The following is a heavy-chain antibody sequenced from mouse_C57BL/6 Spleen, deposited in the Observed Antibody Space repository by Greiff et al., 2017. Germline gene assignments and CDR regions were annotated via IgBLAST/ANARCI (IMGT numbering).Heavy chain of an antibody. D-gene: IGHD1-1*01. V-gene: IGHV1-52*01. CDR2: IDPSDSET. CDR1: GYTFTSYW. J-gene: IGHJ1*03. Sequence: VQLQQPGAELVRPGSSVKLSCKASGYTFTSYWMHWVKQRPIQGLEWIGNIDPSDSETHYNQKFKDKATLTVDKSSSTASMQLSSLTSEDSAVYYCASLGYGSSYGYFDVWGKGTTVTVSS. CDR3: ASLGYGSSYGYFDV.